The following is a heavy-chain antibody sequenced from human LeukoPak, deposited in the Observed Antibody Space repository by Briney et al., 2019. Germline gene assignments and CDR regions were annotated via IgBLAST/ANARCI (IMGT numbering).Heavy chain of an antibody. CDR2: ISYDGSNK. Sequence: GGSLRLSCAASGFTFSSYAMHWVRQAPGKGLEWVAVISYDGSNKYYADSVKGRFTISRDNSKNTLYVQMNSLRVEDTAVYYCAKDIGTTAARQGFDYWGQGTLVTVSS. V-gene: IGHV3-30-3*01. D-gene: IGHD6-6*01. CDR3: AKDIGTTAARQGFDY. J-gene: IGHJ4*02. CDR1: GFTFSSYA.